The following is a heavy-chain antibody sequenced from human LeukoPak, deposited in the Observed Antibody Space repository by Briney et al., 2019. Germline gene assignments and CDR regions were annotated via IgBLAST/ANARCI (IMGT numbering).Heavy chain of an antibody. D-gene: IGHD3-10*01. V-gene: IGHV3-23*01. CDR3: ATSRAY. J-gene: IGHJ4*01. Sequence: PGGSLRLSCAASGYTFSADALSWVRQAPGKGLEWVSGISGSGTYTYYADSVKGRFTISRDNSKNTLYLQMNSLRAEDTAVYYCATSRAYWGQGTPVTASS. CDR2: ISGSGTYT. CDR1: GYTFSADA.